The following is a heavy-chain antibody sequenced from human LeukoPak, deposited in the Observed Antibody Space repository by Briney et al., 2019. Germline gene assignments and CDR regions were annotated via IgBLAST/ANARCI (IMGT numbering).Heavy chain of an antibody. CDR3: ARGPVSRYCSGGSCYGAYYHGMDV. CDR2: INPNSGGT. V-gene: IGHV1-2*02. J-gene: IGHJ6*02. CDR1: GYTFTGYY. Sequence: ASVKVSCKASGYTFTGYYMHWVRQAPGQGLEWMGWINPNSGGTNYAQKFQGRVTMTRDTSISTAYMELSRLRSDDTAVYYCARGPVSRYCSGGSCYGAYYHGMDVCGQGTTVTVSS. D-gene: IGHD2-15*01.